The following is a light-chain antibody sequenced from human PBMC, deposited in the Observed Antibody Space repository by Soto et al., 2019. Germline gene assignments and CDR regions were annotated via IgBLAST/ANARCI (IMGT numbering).Light chain of an antibody. CDR3: QQYGSSPLT. CDR2: GTS. V-gene: IGKV3-20*01. Sequence: EIVLSQSPYTLSLSPGERATLSCRASQTIGSSFLAWFQQKPGQAPRLLIYGTSSRTTGIPDRFSGSGSGTDFTLTISRLEPEDSAVYYCQQYGSSPLTFGGGTKVEIK. CDR1: QTIGSSF. J-gene: IGKJ4*01.